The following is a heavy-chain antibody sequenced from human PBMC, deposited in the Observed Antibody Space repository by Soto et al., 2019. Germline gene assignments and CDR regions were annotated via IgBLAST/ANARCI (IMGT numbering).Heavy chain of an antibody. CDR1: GGSFSGYY. V-gene: IGHV4-34*01. D-gene: IGHD3-22*01. CDR2: INHSGST. Sequence: PSETLSLTCAVYGGSFSGYYWSWIRQPPGKGLEWIGEINHSGSTNYNPSLKSRVTISVDTSKNQFSLKLSSVTAADTAVYYCAETYYYDSSGYRFDYWGQGTLVTVSS. CDR3: AETYYYDSSGYRFDY. J-gene: IGHJ4*02.